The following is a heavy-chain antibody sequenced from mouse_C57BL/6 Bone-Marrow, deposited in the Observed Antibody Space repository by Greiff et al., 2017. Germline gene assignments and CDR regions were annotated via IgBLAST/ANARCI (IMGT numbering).Heavy chain of an antibody. CDR1: GYAFSSSW. J-gene: IGHJ3*01. CDR3: ARSDYDGSSSWFAY. CDR2: IYPGDGDT. D-gene: IGHD1-1*01. Sequence: LQESGPELVKPGASVKISCKASGYAFSSSWMNWVKQRPGKGLEWIGRIYPGDGDTNYNGKFKGKATLTADKSSSTAYMQLSSLTSEDSAVYFCARSDYDGSSSWFAYWGQGTLVTVSA. V-gene: IGHV1-82*01.